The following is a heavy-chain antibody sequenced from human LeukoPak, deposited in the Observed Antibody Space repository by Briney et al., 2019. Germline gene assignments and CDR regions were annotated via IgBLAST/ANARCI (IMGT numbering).Heavy chain of an antibody. CDR1: GFTFSSYS. CDR2: ISSSSSYI. J-gene: IGHJ4*02. V-gene: IGHV3-21*01. D-gene: IGHD3-10*01. CDR3: ARDLYGSGSYYLGY. Sequence: GGSLRLSCAASGFTFSSYSMNWVRQAPGKGLEWVSSISSSSSYIYYADSVKGRFTISRDNAKNSLYLQMNSLRAEDTAGYYCARDLYGSGSYYLGYWGQGTLVTVSS.